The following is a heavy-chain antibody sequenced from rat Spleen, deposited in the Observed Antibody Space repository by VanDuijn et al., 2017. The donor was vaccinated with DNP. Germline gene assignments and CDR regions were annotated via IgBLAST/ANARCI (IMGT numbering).Heavy chain of an antibody. CDR1: GFTFSNFY. J-gene: IGHJ2*01. Sequence: EVQLVESGGGLVQPGRSLKLSCAASGFTFSNFYMAWVRQAPKKGLEWVATITTSGGNTYYPDSVKGRFTISRDNAKNTLYLQMNSLRSEDTATYYCAAYYGDDPFDYWGQGVMVTVSS. CDR2: ITTSGGNT. V-gene: IGHV5-25*01. CDR3: AAYYGDDPFDY. D-gene: IGHD1-7*01.